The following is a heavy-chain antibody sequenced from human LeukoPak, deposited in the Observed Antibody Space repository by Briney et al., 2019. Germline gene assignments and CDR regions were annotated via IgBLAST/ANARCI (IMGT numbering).Heavy chain of an antibody. J-gene: IGHJ3*01. CDR2: INAGNGNT. D-gene: IGHD4-17*01. CDR1: GYTFTTYP. Sequence: ASVKVSCKASGYTFTTYPMHWVRQAPGQRLEWMGWINAGNGNTKYSPKFQGRVTITRDTSASTAYMELSSLRSEDTAIYYCARDGIYGDCDVWGQGTMVTVSS. V-gene: IGHV1-3*01. CDR3: ARDGIYGDCDV.